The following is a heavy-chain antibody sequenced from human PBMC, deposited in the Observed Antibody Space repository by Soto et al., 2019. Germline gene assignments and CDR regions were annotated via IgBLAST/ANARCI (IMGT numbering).Heavy chain of an antibody. CDR3: AQEDGDGYNPIDY. CDR1: GFTFSSCA. J-gene: IGHJ4*02. Sequence: EVQLLESGGGLVQPGASLRLSCAASGFTFSSCAMSWVRQDPGKGLECVSHITGSGGGTFYADSVKGRLTVSRDNSQSTLYLHMNSLRAEDTALYYCAQEDGDGYNPIDYWGQGALVTVAS. D-gene: IGHD5-12*01. CDR2: ITGSGGGT. V-gene: IGHV3-23*01.